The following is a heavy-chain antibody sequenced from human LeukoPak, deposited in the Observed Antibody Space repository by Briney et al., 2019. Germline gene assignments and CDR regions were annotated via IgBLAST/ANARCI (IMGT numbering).Heavy chain of an antibody. J-gene: IGHJ4*02. CDR1: GFTFSSYW. CDR2: ISSSSSYI. D-gene: IGHD6-19*01. Sequence: GGSLRLSCAASGFTFSSYWMSWVRQAPGKGLEWVSSISSSSSYIYYADSVKGRFTISRDNAKNSLYLQMNSLRAEDTAVYYCAKAEDSSGWRTFDYWGQGTLVTVSS. CDR3: AKAEDSSGWRTFDY. V-gene: IGHV3-21*01.